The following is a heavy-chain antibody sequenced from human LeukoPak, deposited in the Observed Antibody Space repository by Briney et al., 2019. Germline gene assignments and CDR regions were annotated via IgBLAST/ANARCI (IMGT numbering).Heavy chain of an antibody. V-gene: IGHV3-30-3*01. CDR3: AKGRIELGSFDY. CDR2: ISYDGSNK. D-gene: IGHD3-16*01. CDR1: GFTFSSYA. J-gene: IGHJ4*02. Sequence: PGRSLRLSCAASGFTFSSYAMHWVRQAPGKGLEWVAVISYDGSNKYYADSVKGRFTISRDNSKNTLYLQMNSLRAEDTAVYYCAKGRIELGSFDYWGQGTLVTVSS.